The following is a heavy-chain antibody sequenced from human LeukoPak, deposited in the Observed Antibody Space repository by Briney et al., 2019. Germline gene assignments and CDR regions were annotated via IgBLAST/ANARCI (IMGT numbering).Heavy chain of an antibody. CDR3: AKKTHYSNDVMVNPHLNT. Sequence: ASVKVSCKASGYTFTSYYMHWVRQAPGQGLEWMGIINPSGGSTSYAQKFQGRVTMTRDTSTSTVYMELSSLRSEDTAVYYCAKKTHYSNDVMVNPHLNTGAQGPRVTVSS. CDR1: GYTFTSYY. V-gene: IGHV1-46*01. D-gene: IGHD3-22*01. CDR2: INPSGGST. J-gene: IGHJ4*02.